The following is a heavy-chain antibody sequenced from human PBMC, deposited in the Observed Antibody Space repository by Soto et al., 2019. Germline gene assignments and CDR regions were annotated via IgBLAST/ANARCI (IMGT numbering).Heavy chain of an antibody. D-gene: IGHD6-6*01. Sequence: PSETLSLTCTVSGGSISSGGYYWSWIRQHPGKGLEWIGYIYYSGSTYYNPSLKSRVTISVDTSKNQFSLKLSSVTAADTAVYYCARDRRRDSSSRGYYYYGMDVWGQGTTVTV. J-gene: IGHJ6*02. CDR3: ARDRRRDSSSRGYYYYGMDV. CDR1: GGSISSGGYY. CDR2: IYYSGST. V-gene: IGHV4-31*03.